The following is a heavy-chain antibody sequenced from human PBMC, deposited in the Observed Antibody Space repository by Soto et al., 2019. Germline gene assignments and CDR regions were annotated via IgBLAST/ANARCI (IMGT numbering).Heavy chain of an antibody. CDR2: INNRGSHT. D-gene: IGHD1-26*01. CDR1: GFAFSTYA. CDR3: ATGVLLDRLRFGFDS. Sequence: EVQLLESGGGLVQPGGSLRLSCAASGFAFSTYALTWVRQAPGKGLEWVSGINNRGSHTYYADSVNGRCTISRDNFNNILYLQMDSLRAEDTAVYYCATGVLLDRLRFGFDSWGQGTLVTVSS. J-gene: IGHJ4*02. V-gene: IGHV3-23*01.